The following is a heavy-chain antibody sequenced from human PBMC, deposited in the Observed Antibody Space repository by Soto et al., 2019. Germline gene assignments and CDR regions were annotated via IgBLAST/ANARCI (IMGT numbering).Heavy chain of an antibody. D-gene: IGHD3-10*01. Sequence: QVQLVESGGGVVQPGGSLRLSCAASGFTFSSYGMHWVRQAPGKGLEWVAVIWYDGSNKYYADSVKGRFTISRDNSKNTLYLQMNSLRAEDTAVYYCARAAFGLAYFDYWGQGTLVTVSS. CDR2: IWYDGSNK. V-gene: IGHV3-33*01. CDR1: GFTFSSYG. J-gene: IGHJ4*02. CDR3: ARAAFGLAYFDY.